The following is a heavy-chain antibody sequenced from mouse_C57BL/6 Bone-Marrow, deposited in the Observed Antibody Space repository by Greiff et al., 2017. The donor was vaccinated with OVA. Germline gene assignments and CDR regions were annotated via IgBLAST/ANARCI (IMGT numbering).Heavy chain of an antibody. CDR2: IDPSDSYT. D-gene: IGHD2-2*01. V-gene: IGHV1-69*01. Sequence: VQLQQPGAELVMPGASVKLSCKASGYTFTSYWMHWVKQRPGQGLEWIGEIDPSDSYTNYNQKFKGKSTLTVDKSSSTAYMQLSSLTSEDSAVYYCARGGGYDSYAMDYWGQGTSVTVSS. CDR3: ARGGGYDSYAMDY. J-gene: IGHJ4*01. CDR1: GYTFTSYW.